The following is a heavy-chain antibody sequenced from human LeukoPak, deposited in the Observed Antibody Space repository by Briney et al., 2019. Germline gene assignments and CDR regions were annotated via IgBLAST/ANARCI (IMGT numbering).Heavy chain of an antibody. CDR3: ARQNYGGKKSPFDY. D-gene: IGHD4-23*01. CDR1: GGSFSGYY. V-gene: IGHV4-34*01. CDR2: INHSGST. J-gene: IGHJ4*02. Sequence: SETLSLTRAVYGGSFSGYYWSWTRQPPGKGLEWIGEINHSGSTNYNPSLKSRVTISVGTSKNQFSLKLSSVTAADTAVYYCARQNYGGKKSPFDYWGQGTLVTVSS.